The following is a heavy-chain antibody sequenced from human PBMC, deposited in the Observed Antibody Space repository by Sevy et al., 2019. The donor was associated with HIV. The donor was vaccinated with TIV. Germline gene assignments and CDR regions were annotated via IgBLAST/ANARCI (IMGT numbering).Heavy chain of an antibody. J-gene: IGHJ6*02. CDR1: VFTFSGSA. D-gene: IGHD3-3*01. CDR3: TRHSGDYDFWSGAYYYGMDV. Sequence: GGSLRLSCAASVFTFSGSAMHWVRQASGKGLEWVGRIRSKANSYATAYAASVKGRFTISRDDSKNTAYLQMNSLKTEDTAVYYCTRHSGDYDFWSGAYYYGMDVWGQGTTVTVSS. CDR2: IRSKANSYAT. V-gene: IGHV3-73*01.